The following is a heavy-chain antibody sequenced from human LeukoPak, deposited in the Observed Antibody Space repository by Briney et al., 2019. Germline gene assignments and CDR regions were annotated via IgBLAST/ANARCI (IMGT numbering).Heavy chain of an antibody. V-gene: IGHV4-30-2*01. J-gene: IGHJ5*02. CDR1: GGSITSGGYY. CDR3: AGVGTTSRVIIWNWFDP. D-gene: IGHD2-21*01. CDR2: ISHSGTT. Sequence: PSETLSLTCFVSGGSITSGGYYWTWMRQPQGKGLEWIGYISHSGTTYYNPSLKSRVTMSVDRSKNQFSLKLSSVTAADTAVYYCAGVGTTSRVIIWNWFDPWGQGTLVTVSS.